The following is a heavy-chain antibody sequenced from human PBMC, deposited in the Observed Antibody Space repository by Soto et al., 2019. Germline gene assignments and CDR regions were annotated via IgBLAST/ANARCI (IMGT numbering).Heavy chain of an antibody. Sequence: QVQLQESGPGLVKPSQTLSLTCTVSGGSISSGGYYWSWIRQHPGKGLEWIGYIYYSGSTYYNPSLKRRVTISVDTSKNQFSLKLSSVTAADTAVYYCARYRFGIAAAGVNNWFDPWGQGTLVTVSS. J-gene: IGHJ5*02. CDR3: ARYRFGIAAAGVNNWFDP. CDR2: IYYSGST. V-gene: IGHV4-31*03. D-gene: IGHD6-13*01. CDR1: GGSISSGGYY.